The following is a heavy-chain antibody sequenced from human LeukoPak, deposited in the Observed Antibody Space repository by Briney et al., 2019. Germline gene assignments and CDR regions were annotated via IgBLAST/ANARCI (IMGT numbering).Heavy chain of an antibody. J-gene: IGHJ4*02. D-gene: IGHD1-26*01. CDR2: ITQGGSDK. V-gene: IGHV3-7*01. CDR1: GFTLSNHW. Sequence: PGGSLRLSCEASGFTLSNHWMTWVRQAPGKGLEWVATITQGGSDKFYADSVKGRFTISGDNAKNSLYLQMNSLRAEDTAVYYCARDPFELWGQGTLVTVSS. CDR3: ARDPFEL.